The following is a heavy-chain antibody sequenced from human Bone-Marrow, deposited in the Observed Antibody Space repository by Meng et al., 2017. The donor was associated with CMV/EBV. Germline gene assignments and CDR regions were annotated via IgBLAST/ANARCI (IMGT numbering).Heavy chain of an antibody. CDR3: AVGHDSRKVAY. CDR1: GFTFSSYW. Sequence: GESLKISCAASGFTFSSYWMSWVRQAPGKGLEWVSVICTGDTTHYADFVKGRFTISRDSSKNTLYLQMNSLRAEDTALYYCAVGHDSRKVAYWGQGTLVTVSS. J-gene: IGHJ4*02. D-gene: IGHD3-3*01. CDR2: ICTGDTT. V-gene: IGHV3-53*01.